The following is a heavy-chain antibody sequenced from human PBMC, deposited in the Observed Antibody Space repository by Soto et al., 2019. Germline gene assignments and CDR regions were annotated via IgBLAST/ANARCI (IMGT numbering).Heavy chain of an antibody. V-gene: IGHV1-69*01. J-gene: IGHJ5*02. CDR1: GGTFSSYA. CDR3: ARDNGAYGDYGGENWFDP. D-gene: IGHD4-17*01. Sequence: QVQLVQSGAEVKKPGSSVKVSCKASGGTFSSYAISWVRQAPGQGLEWMGGIIPIFGTANYAQKFQGRVTITADESTSTAYMELSSLRSEDTALYYCARDNGAYGDYGGENWFDPWGQGTLVTVSS. CDR2: IIPIFGTA.